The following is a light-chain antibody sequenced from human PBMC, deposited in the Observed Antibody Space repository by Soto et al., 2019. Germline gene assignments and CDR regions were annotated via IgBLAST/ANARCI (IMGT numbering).Light chain of an antibody. CDR3: SSYTSSSAYV. J-gene: IGLJ1*01. CDR1: SSDVGGYNY. CDR2: DVR. V-gene: IGLV2-14*01. Sequence: QSVLTQPASVSGSPGQSINISCTGTSSDVGGYNYVSWYQQHPGKAPKLMIYDVRNRPSGVSNRFSGSKSGNTASLTISGLQAEDEADYYCSSYTSSSAYVFGTGTKLTVL.